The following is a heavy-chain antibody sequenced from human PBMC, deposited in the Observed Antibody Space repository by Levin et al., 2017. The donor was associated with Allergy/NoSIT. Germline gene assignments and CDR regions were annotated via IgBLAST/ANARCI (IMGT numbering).Heavy chain of an antibody. CDR2: IKQDGGEK. CDR1: GFTFSDYW. CDR3: ARDTTVGGEA. V-gene: IGHV3-7*03. Sequence: ESLKISCVASGFTFSDYWMTWVRQPLGKGLEWVANIKQDGGEKYYAESVKGRFTISRDNAKNSLFLQMNYLGTDDTAVYFCARDTTVGGEAWGQGTLVTVSS. D-gene: IGHD4-11*01. J-gene: IGHJ5*02.